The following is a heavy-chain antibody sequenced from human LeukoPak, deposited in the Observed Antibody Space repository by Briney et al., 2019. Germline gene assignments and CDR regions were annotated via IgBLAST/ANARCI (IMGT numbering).Heavy chain of an antibody. CDR2: INAGNGNT. V-gene: IGHV1-3*01. D-gene: IGHD3-16*02. CDR3: ARPLRLGELSLGNFDY. CDR1: GYTFTSYA. J-gene: IGHJ4*02. Sequence: ASVKVSCKASGYTFTSYAMHWVRQAPGQRLEWMGWINAGNGNTKYSQKFQGRVTITRDTSASTAYMELSSLRSEDTAVYYCARPLRLGELSLGNFDYWGQGTLVTVSS.